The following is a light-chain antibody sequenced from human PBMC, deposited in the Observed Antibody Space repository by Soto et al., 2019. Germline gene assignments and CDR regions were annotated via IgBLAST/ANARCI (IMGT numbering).Light chain of an antibody. V-gene: IGLV2-14*01. CDR2: EVS. Sequence: QSVLTQPASVSGSPGQSITISCTGTSSDVGGYNYVSWYQQHPGKAPKLMTYEVSNRPSGVSNRFSGSKSGNTASLTISGLQAEDEADYYCSSYTSSSTYEVFGGGTKLTVL. CDR1: SSDVGGYNY. CDR3: SSYTSSSTYEV. J-gene: IGLJ2*01.